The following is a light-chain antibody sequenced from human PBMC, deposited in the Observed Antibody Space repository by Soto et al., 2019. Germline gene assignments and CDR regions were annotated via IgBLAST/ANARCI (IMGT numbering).Light chain of an antibody. CDR3: QQYATSPWT. V-gene: IGKV3-20*01. CDR1: QSVSSSY. J-gene: IGKJ1*01. CDR2: GAS. Sequence: EIVLTQSPGTLSLSPGERATLSCRASQSVSSSYLAWYQQKPGQAPRLLIYGASSRATGVPDRFSGSGSGTDFTLTISRLEPEDFVVYYCQQYATSPWTFGQGTNVEIK.